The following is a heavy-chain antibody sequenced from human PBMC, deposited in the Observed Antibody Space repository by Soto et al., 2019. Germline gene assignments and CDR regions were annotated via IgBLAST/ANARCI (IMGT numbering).Heavy chain of an antibody. J-gene: IGHJ5*02. Sequence: GGSLRLSCAASGFTFSSYAMSWVRQAPGKGLEWVSAISGSGGSTYYADSVKGRFTISRDNSKNTLYLQMNSLRAEDTAVYYCAKGYSSSWGIDWFDPWGQGTLVTVSS. D-gene: IGHD6-13*01. CDR3: AKGYSSSWGIDWFDP. V-gene: IGHV3-23*01. CDR2: ISGSGGST. CDR1: GFTFSSYA.